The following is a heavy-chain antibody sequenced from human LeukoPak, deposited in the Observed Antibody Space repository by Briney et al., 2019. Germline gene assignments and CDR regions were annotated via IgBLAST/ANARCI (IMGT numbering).Heavy chain of an antibody. D-gene: IGHD3-22*01. CDR3: AKGDVYYDSSGYYGDY. V-gene: IGHV3-23*01. Sequence: GGSLRLSCEASGFTFSNYAMSWVRQAPGKGLEWVSAISGSGGSTYYADSVKGRFTISRDNSKNTLYLQMNSLRAEDTAVYYCAKGDVYYDSSGYYGDYWGQGTLVTVSS. CDR2: ISGSGGST. J-gene: IGHJ4*02. CDR1: GFTFSNYA.